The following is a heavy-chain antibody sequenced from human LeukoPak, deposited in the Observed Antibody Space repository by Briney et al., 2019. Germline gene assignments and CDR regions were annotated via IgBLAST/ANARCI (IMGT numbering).Heavy chain of an antibody. CDR1: GGTFSSYA. CDR2: IIPIFGTA. CDR3: AREEGGWYGVDY. J-gene: IGHJ4*02. Sequence: GASVKVSCKASGGTFSSYAISWVRQAPGQGLEWMGGIIPIFGTANYAQKFQGRVTITADKSTSTAYMELSSLRSVDAAVYYCAREEGGWYGVDYWGQGTLVTVSS. V-gene: IGHV1-69*06. D-gene: IGHD6-19*01.